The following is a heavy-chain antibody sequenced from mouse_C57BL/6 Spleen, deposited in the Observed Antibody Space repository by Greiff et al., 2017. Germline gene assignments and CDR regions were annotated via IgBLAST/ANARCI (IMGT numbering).Heavy chain of an antibody. CDR1: GYAFSSYW. CDR2: IYPGDGDT. Sequence: VQLQQSGAELVKPGASVKISCKASGYAFSSYWMNWVKQRPGKGLEWIGQIYPGDGDTNYNGKFKGKATLTADKSSSTAYMQLSSLTSDDSAVYVCARGGNYKTWFAYWGQGTLVTVSA. J-gene: IGHJ3*01. D-gene: IGHD2-1*01. V-gene: IGHV1-80*01. CDR3: ARGGNYKTWFAY.